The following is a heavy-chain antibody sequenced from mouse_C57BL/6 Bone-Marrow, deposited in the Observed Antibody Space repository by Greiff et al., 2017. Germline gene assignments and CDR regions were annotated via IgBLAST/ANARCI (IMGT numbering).Heavy chain of an antibody. CDR2: ISSGSSTI. CDR3: ARRWLLPYAMDY. J-gene: IGHJ4*01. Sequence: EVNVVESGGGLVKPGGSLKLSCAASGFTFSDYGMHWVRQAPEKGLEWVAYISSGSSTIYYAATVKGRFTISRDNAKNPLFLQMTSLRSADTAMYYCARRWLLPYAMDYWGQGTSVTVSS. CDR1: GFTFSDYG. D-gene: IGHD2-3*01. V-gene: IGHV5-17*01.